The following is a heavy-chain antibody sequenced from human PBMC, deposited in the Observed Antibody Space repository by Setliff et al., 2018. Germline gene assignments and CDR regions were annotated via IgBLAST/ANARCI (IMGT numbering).Heavy chain of an antibody. CDR2: IHYSGST. CDR3: ARFLDPRDGYQNSPGFDF. CDR1: GGSISTFY. Sequence: SETLSLTCTVSGGSISTFYWSWIRQSPEKGLEWIAYIHYSGSTNQNPSLKSRVTTSLDTPKNQFSLKLSYMTAADTAVYYCARFLDPRDGYQNSPGFDFWGQGALVTVSS. V-gene: IGHV4-59*01. J-gene: IGHJ4*02. D-gene: IGHD2-21*01.